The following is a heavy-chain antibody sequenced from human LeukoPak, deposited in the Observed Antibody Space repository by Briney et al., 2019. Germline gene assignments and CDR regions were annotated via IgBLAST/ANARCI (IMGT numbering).Heavy chain of an antibody. CDR2: ISSSSSYI. CDR1: GFTFSSYS. J-gene: IGHJ3*02. D-gene: IGHD3-16*01. V-gene: IGHV3-21*01. Sequence: GGSLRLSCAASGFTFSSYSMNWVRQAPGKGLEWVSSISSSSSYIYYADSVKGRFTISRDNAKNSLYLQKNSLRAEDTAVYYCARDLMNAFDIWGQGTMVTVSS. CDR3: ARDLMNAFDI.